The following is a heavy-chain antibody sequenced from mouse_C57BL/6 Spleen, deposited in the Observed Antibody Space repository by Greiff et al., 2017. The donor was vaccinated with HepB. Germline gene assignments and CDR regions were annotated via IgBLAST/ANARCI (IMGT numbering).Heavy chain of an antibody. V-gene: IGHV1-15*01. CDR1: GYTFTDYD. J-gene: IGHJ2*01. Sequence: QVQLQQSGAELVRPGASVTLSCKASGYTFTDYDMHWVKQTPVHGLEWIGAIDPETGGTAYNQKFKGKAILTADKSSSTAYMELRSLTSEDSAVYYCTRCPPGYFDYWGQGTTLTVSS. CDR3: TRCPPGYFDY. D-gene: IGHD4-1*01. CDR2: IDPETGGT.